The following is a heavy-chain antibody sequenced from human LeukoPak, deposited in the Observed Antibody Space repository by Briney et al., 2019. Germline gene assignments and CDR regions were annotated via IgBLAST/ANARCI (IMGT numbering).Heavy chain of an antibody. D-gene: IGHD6-13*01. CDR1: GGSISSYY. Sequence: SETLSLTCTVSGGSISSYYWNWIRQPPGKGLEWIGYIHDSGTTNYNPSLKSRVTFSLDTTQNQFSLKLSSVTAADTAVYYCARISIAAAGDFDFWGQGTLVTVSS. CDR2: IHDSGTT. CDR3: ARISIAAAGDFDF. V-gene: IGHV4-59*01. J-gene: IGHJ4*02.